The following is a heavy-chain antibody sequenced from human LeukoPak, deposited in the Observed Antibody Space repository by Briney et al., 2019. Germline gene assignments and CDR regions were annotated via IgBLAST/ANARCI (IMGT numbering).Heavy chain of an antibody. CDR3: ARDAEGRRYSPQDY. CDR1: GFTFSSYW. D-gene: IGHD5-18*01. J-gene: IGHJ4*02. V-gene: IGHV3-7*01. Sequence: GGSLRLSCAASGFTFSSYWMSWVRQAPGKGLQWVANIKLDGSENYYVDSVRGRFTISRDNAKNSVFLQMTSLRVDDTAVYYCARDAEGRRYSPQDYWGQGTLVTVSS. CDR2: IKLDGSEN.